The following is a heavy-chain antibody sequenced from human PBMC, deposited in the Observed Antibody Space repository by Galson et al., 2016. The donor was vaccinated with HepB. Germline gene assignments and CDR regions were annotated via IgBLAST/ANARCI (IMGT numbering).Heavy chain of an antibody. CDR3: ARDRDRSLDY. J-gene: IGHJ4*02. CDR1: GCTFTTNG. Sequence: SVKVSCKASGCTFTTNGISWVRQAPGQGFEWVAWISAHNGDTNSAQKFQGRVTLTTDTSTRTAYMELRSLTSDDTAVYYCARDRDRSLDYWGQGTLVTVSS. CDR2: ISAHNGDT. V-gene: IGHV1-18*04. D-gene: IGHD5-24*01.